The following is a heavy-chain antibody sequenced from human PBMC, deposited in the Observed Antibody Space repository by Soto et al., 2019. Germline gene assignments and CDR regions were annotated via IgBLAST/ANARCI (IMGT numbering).Heavy chain of an antibody. D-gene: IGHD7-27*01. J-gene: IGHJ4*03. Sequence: QVQLQESGPGLVKPSQTLSLTCSVSGDSIRGGGHYWNWIRQXPGKGLEWIGYVYHSGSTHYNPSLRGRLTISIDTSKNQFSLRLISVTAADTALYYCARDTGLAPTVWGYWGHGTQVTVSS. CDR2: VYHSGST. CDR1: GDSIRGGGHY. CDR3: ARDTGLAPTVWGY. V-gene: IGHV4-31*03.